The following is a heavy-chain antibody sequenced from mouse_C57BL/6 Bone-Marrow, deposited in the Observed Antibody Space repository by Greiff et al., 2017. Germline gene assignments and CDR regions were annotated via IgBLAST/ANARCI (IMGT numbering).Heavy chain of an antibody. CDR1: GYTFTSYW. Sequence: QVQLQQPGAELVKPGASVKLSCKASGYTFTSYWMHWVKQRPGQGLEWVGMIHPNSGSTNYNAKFKSKATLTVDKSSSTAYLQLSSLTSEDSAVYYCARCGTTVVARYFDVWGTGTTVTVSS. V-gene: IGHV1-64*01. J-gene: IGHJ1*03. D-gene: IGHD1-1*01. CDR3: ARCGTTVVARYFDV. CDR2: IHPNSGST.